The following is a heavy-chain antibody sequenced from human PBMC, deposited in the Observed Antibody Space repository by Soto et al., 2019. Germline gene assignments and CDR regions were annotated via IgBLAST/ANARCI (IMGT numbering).Heavy chain of an antibody. CDR2: ISYDGSNK. V-gene: IGHV3-30-3*01. D-gene: IGHD6-6*01. CDR3: ARSKYSSSSRWYFDL. CDR1: GFTFSSYA. J-gene: IGHJ2*01. Sequence: GGSLRLSCAASGFTFSSYAMHWVRQAPGKGLEWVAVISYDGSNKYYADSVKGRFTISRDNSKNTLYLQMNSLRAEDTAVYYCARSKYSSSSRWYFDLWGRGXLVTVYS.